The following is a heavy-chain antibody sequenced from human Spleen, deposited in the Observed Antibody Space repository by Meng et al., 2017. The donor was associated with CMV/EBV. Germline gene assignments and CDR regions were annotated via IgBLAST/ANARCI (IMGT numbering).Heavy chain of an antibody. CDR2: INPNSGGT. D-gene: IGHD3-16*02. CDR3: ARSLDYVWGSYRYHYFDY. Sequence: TFTGYYRHWVRQAPGQGLEWMGWINPNSGGTNYAQKFQGWVTMTRDTSISTAYMELSRLRSDDTAVYYCARSLDYVWGSYRYHYFDYWGQGTLVTVFS. V-gene: IGHV1-2*04. CDR1: TFTGYY. J-gene: IGHJ4*02.